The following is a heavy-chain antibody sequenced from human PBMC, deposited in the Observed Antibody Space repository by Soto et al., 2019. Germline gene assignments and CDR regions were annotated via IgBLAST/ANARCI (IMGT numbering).Heavy chain of an antibody. CDR1: GYTFTGYY. D-gene: IGHD2-2*02. CDR3: ARARMQIVVVPAAIGMVDYHYYYGMDV. J-gene: IGHJ6*02. CDR2: INPNSGGT. Sequence: ASVKVSCKASGYTFTGYYMHWVRQAPGQGLEWMGWINPNSGGTNYAQKFQGRVTMTRDTSISTAYMELSRLRSDDTAVYYCARARMQIVVVPAAIGMVDYHYYYGMDVWG. V-gene: IGHV1-2*02.